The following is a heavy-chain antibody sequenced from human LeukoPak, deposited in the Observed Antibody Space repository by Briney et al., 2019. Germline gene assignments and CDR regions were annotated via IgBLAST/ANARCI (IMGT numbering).Heavy chain of an antibody. J-gene: IGHJ4*02. CDR2: ISYDGSNK. D-gene: IGHD5-12*01. CDR1: GFTFSSYA. V-gene: IGHV3-30-3*01. Sequence: PGGSLRLSCAASGFTFSSYAMHWVRQAPGKGLEWVAVISYDGSNKYYADSVKGRFTISRDNSKNTLYLQMNSLRAEDTAVYYCARMFGKAATIRPYFDYWGQGTLVTVSS. CDR3: ARMFGKAATIRPYFDY.